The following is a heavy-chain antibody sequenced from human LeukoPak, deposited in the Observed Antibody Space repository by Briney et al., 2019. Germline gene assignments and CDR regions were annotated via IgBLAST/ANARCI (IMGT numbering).Heavy chain of an antibody. CDR1: GFTFSSYA. CDR3: AKGEDYYYYYYMDV. Sequence: GGSLRLSRAASGFTFSSYAMSWVRQAPGKGLEWVSAISGSGGSTYYADSVKGRFTISRDNSKNTLYLQMNSLRAEDTAVYYCAKGEDYYYYYYMDVWGKGTTVTVSS. CDR2: ISGSGGST. J-gene: IGHJ6*03. V-gene: IGHV3-23*01. D-gene: IGHD3-16*01.